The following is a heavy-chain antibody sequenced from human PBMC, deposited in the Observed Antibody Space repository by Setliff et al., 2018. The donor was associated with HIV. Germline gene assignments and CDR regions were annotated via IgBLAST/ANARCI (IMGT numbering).Heavy chain of an antibody. CDR3: ASPYSGSYYPPEHLPHYGMDV. D-gene: IGHD1-26*01. V-gene: IGHV3-7*01. CDR1: GFTFSSAW. J-gene: IGHJ6*02. Sequence: PGGSLRLSCAASGFTFSSAWMGWVRQAPAKGLEWVVNISPDGSATYYVDSVKGRFTISRDNAKNSLYLQMNSLRGEDTAVYYCASPYSGSYYPPEHLPHYGMDVWGQGTTVTVSS. CDR2: ISPDGSAT.